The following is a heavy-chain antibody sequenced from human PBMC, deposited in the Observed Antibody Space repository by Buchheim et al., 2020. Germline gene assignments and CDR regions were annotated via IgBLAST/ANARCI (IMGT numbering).Heavy chain of an antibody. V-gene: IGHV3-7*01. D-gene: IGHD3-10*01. CDR2: IKQDGSEK. Sequence: EVQLVESGGGLVQPGGSLRLSCAASGFTFSSYWMSWVRQAPGKGLEWVANIKQDGSEKYYVDSVKGRFTISRDNAKNSLYLQMNSLRAEDTAVYYCASLTYGSGSYYRAFPHTDYWGQGTL. CDR1: GFTFSSYW. J-gene: IGHJ4*02. CDR3: ASLTYGSGSYYRAFPHTDY.